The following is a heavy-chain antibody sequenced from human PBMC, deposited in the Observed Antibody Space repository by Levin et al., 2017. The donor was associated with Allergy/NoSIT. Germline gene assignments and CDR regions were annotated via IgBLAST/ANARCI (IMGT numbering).Heavy chain of an antibody. J-gene: IGHJ4*02. CDR3: ARDRSSSLVLDY. CDR1: GFTFSSYA. D-gene: IGHD6-13*01. V-gene: IGHV3-30*04. Sequence: GGSLRLSCAASGFTFSSYAMHWVRQAPGKGLEWVAVISYDGSNKYYADSVKGRFTISRDNSKNTLYLQMNSLRAEDTAVYYCARDRSSSLVLDYWGQGTLVTVSS. CDR2: ISYDGSNK.